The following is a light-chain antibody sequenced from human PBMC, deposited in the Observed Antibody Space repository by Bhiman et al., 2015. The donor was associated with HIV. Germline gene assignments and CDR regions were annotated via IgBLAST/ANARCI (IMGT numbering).Light chain of an antibody. J-gene: IGLJ1*01. V-gene: IGLV1-51*01. CDR1: SSNIGNNH. Sequence: QSVLTQPPSVSAAPGQRVTISCSGGSSNIGNNHVSWYQHLPGRAPQLLIYDTTQRPSRIPDRFSGSKSGTSASLAIWLQAEDEGDYFCQSFDSSLGIFVFGPGTSVTVL. CDR3: QSFDSSLGIFV. CDR2: DTT.